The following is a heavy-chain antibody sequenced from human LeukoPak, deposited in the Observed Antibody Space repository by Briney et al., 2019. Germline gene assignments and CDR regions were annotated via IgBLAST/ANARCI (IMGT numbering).Heavy chain of an antibody. Sequence: ASVEVSCKASGYTFTSYGIGWVRQAPGQGLEWMGWISAYNGNTNYAQKLQGRVTMTTDTSTSTAYMELRSLRSDDAAVYYCARHYDSSGYYYVVGMDVWGQGTTVTVSS. V-gene: IGHV1-18*01. CDR1: GYTFTSYG. J-gene: IGHJ6*02. CDR2: ISAYNGNT. D-gene: IGHD3-22*01. CDR3: ARHYDSSGYYYVVGMDV.